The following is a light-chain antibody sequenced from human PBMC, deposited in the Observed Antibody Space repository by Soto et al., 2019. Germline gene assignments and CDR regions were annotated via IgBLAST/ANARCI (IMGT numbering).Light chain of an antibody. CDR3: QHYDGSPRT. Sequence: ETLLTRFPGTVSLSPGERATGCCGTGQSVMNGYLAWYQQKPGQAPRLLVYGIFNRATGVPARFSGSGSGTDFTLTISGLEPEDSAVYYCQHYDGSPRTFGQGTKVDIK. CDR2: GIF. J-gene: IGKJ2*01. CDR1: QSVMNGY. V-gene: IGKV3-20*01.